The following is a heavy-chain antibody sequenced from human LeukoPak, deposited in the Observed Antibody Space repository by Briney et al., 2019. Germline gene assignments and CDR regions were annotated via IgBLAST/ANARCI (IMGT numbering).Heavy chain of an antibody. CDR1: GFTFSSYA. J-gene: IGHJ4*02. CDR3: AGGHYPLEY. CDR2: ISGSGGAT. D-gene: IGHD1-26*01. V-gene: IGHV3-23*01. Sequence: PGGSLRLSCAASGFTFSSYAMGWVRQAPGKGLEWVSGISGSGGATYYADSVKGRFTISRDNSRNTLHLQMNSLRAEDTAVYYCAGGHYPLEYWGQGTLVTVSS.